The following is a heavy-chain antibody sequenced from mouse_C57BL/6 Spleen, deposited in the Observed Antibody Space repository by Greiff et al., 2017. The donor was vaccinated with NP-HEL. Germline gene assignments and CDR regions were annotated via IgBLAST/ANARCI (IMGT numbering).Heavy chain of an antibody. CDR2: IYPGGGDT. J-gene: IGHJ2*01. V-gene: IGHV1-80*01. Sequence: VQLQQSGAELVKPGASVKISCKASGYAFSSYWMNWVKQRPGKGLEWIGQIYPGGGDTNYNGTFKGKATLTADKSSSTAYMQLSSLTSEDSAVYFCARELTGTHFDYWGQGTTLTVSS. D-gene: IGHD4-1*01. CDR1: GYAFSSYW. CDR3: ARELTGTHFDY.